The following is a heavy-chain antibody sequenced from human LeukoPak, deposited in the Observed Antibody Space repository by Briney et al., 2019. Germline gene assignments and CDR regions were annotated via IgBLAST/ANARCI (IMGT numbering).Heavy chain of an antibody. D-gene: IGHD3-22*01. CDR3: ARDPTRRYDSSGYYQLFDY. V-gene: IGHV3-7*03. CDR2: IKQDGTEK. J-gene: IGHJ4*02. CDR1: GFTFTTYW. Sequence: GGSLRLSCAASGFTFTTYWMSWVRQAPGKGLEWVANIKQDGTEKYYVDSVKGRFTISRDNAKNSLYLQMNSLRAEDTALYYCARDPTRRYDSSGYYQLFDYWGQGTLVTVSS.